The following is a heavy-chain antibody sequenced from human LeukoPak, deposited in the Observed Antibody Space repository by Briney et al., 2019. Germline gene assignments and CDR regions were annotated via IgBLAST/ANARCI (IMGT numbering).Heavy chain of an antibody. J-gene: IGHJ4*02. CDR3: ATWRTAKTGFDY. CDR2: IYYSGSP. Sequence: SETLSLTCTVSGGSISNNNYYWAWIRQPPGKGREWIGSIYYSGSPYYNPSLKSRVTISVDTSKNQFSLRLSSVTAADAAVYYCATWRTAKTGFDYWGQGTLVTVSS. CDR1: GGSISNNNYY. D-gene: IGHD1-1*01. V-gene: IGHV4-39*01.